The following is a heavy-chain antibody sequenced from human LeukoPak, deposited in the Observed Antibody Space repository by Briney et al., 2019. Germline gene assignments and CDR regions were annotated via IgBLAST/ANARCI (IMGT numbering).Heavy chain of an antibody. Sequence: SVKVSCTASGCTFSSYAISWVRQAPGQGLEWMARIIPILGIANYAQKFQGRVTITADKSTSTAYMELSSLRAEDTAVYYCARDRSMYYYDSSRGGWCFDYWGQGTLVTVSS. V-gene: IGHV1-69*04. D-gene: IGHD3-22*01. CDR1: GCTFSSYA. CDR3: ARDRSMYYYDSSRGGWCFDY. CDR2: IIPILGIA. J-gene: IGHJ4*02.